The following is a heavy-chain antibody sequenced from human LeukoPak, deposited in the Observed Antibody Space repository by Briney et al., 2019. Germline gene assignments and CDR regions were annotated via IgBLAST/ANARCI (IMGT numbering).Heavy chain of an antibody. Sequence: GGSLRLSCAASGFTFSSYSMNWVRQAPGKGLEWVSSISSSSSYIYYADSVKGRFTISRDNAKNSLYLQMNSLRAEDTAVYYCARSRAAADRPLDYWGQGTLVTVSS. CDR3: ARSRAAADRPLDY. CDR1: GFTFSSYS. J-gene: IGHJ4*02. V-gene: IGHV3-21*01. D-gene: IGHD6-13*01. CDR2: ISSSSSYI.